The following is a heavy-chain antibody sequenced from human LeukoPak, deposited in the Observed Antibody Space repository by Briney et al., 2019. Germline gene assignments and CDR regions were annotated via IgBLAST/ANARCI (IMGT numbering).Heavy chain of an antibody. Sequence: SETLSLTCAVYGGSFSGYYWSWIRQPPGKGLEWIGEINHSGSTNYNPSLKSRVTISVDTSKNQFSLKLSSVTAADTAVYYCARGLGGYSYGPRADYWGQGTLVTVSS. CDR3: ARGLGGYSYGPRADY. D-gene: IGHD5-18*01. CDR1: GGSFSGYY. V-gene: IGHV4-34*01. J-gene: IGHJ4*02. CDR2: INHSGST.